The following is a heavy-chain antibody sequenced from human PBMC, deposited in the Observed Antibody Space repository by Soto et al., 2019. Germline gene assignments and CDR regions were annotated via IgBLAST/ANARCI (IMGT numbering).Heavy chain of an antibody. CDR2: IYHSGTT. CDR3: VRVYGRSSCFFDS. Sequence: SETLSLACGVSGYSLTSGYPWGWIRQPPGKGLEWIGTIYHSGTTYYNPSLMSRVTMSVDTSKNQFSLKVTSATAADTAVYFCVRVYGRSSCFFDSWGQGTLVTVSS. D-gene: IGHD6-6*01. V-gene: IGHV4-38-2*01. CDR1: GYSLTSGYP. J-gene: IGHJ4*02.